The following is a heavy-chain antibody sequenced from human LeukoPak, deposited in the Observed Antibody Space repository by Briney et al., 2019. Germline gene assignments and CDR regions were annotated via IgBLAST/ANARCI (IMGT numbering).Heavy chain of an antibody. J-gene: IGHJ6*03. V-gene: IGHV1-69*05. CDR3: ARGYCSSTSCYHREIYYYYMDV. D-gene: IGHD2-2*01. CDR1: GGTFSSYA. CDR2: IIPIFGTA. Sequence: SVKVSCKASGGTFSSYAISWVRQAPGQGLEWMGGIIPIFGTANYAQKFQGRVTITTDESTSTAYMELSSLRSEDTAVYYCARGYCSSTSCYHREIYYYYMDVWGKGTTVTVFS.